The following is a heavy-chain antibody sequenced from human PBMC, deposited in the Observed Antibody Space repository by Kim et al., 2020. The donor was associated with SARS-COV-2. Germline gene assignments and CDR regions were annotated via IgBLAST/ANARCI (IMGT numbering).Heavy chain of an antibody. Sequence: GGSLRLSCAASGFTFSSYGMHWVRQAPGKGLEWVAVISYDGSNKYYADSVKGRFTISRDTSKNTLYLQMNSLRAEDTAVYYCAKGGDWKSVGLGSIRYWGRGTLGTVSS. CDR3: AKGGDWKSVGLGSIRY. J-gene: IGHJ4*02. CDR2: ISYDGSNK. CDR1: GFTFSSYG. V-gene: IGHV3-30*18. D-gene: IGHD2-21*02.